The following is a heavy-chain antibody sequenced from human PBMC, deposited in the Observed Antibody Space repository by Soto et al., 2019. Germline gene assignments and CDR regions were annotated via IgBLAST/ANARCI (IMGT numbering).Heavy chain of an antibody. V-gene: IGHV1-18*04. D-gene: IGHD1-1*01. Sequence: QVQLVQSGAEVKRPGASVKVSCKASGYAFTTYIITWVRQAPGQGLEWMGWISAYSGNSNYAQKFRGRVTMTTDASTSTAYMELRSLRSDDTAVYYCARAPNWNYVDFWGQGTLVTVSS. CDR3: ARAPNWNYVDF. J-gene: IGHJ4*02. CDR2: ISAYSGNS. CDR1: GYAFTTYI.